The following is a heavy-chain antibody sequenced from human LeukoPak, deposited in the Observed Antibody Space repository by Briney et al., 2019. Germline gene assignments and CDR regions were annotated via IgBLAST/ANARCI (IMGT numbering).Heavy chain of an antibody. CDR2: IRSSSSYI. CDR1: GHTFSSYS. D-gene: IGHD6-13*01. J-gene: IGHJ4*02. V-gene: IGHV3-21*01. CDR3: ARGRIGIAAALFDY. Sequence: PGGSLRLSCATSGHTFSSYSMHWVREAPGRALEWVSSIRSSSSYIYYADSVKGRVTISRDNAKSSVYLQMNSLRAEDTAVYYCARGRIGIAAALFDYWGQGTLVTVSS.